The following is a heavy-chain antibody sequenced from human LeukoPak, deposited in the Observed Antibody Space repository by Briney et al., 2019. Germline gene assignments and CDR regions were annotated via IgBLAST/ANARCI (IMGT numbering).Heavy chain of an antibody. Sequence: SETPSLTCTVSGGSISSDYWNWIRQPPGRRLEWIGEIDHSGSTNYNPSLKSRVTISVDTSKNQFSLKLSSVTAADTAVYYCARQVDVGCSSTRCYGHGAFDIWGQGTVVSVSS. CDR3: ARQVDVGCSSTRCYGHGAFDI. J-gene: IGHJ3*02. CDR1: GGSISSDY. V-gene: IGHV4-34*01. CDR2: IDHSGST. D-gene: IGHD2-2*01.